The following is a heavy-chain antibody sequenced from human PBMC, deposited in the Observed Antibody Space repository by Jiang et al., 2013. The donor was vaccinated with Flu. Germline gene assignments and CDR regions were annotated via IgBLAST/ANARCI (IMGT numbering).Heavy chain of an antibody. J-gene: IGHJ4*02. CDR2: ISGSGDKT. V-gene: IGHV3-23*04. CDR1: GFSFSRYA. D-gene: IGHD3-10*01. CDR3: VKDLDGAGSSSDY. Sequence: QLVESGGDLVQPGGSLRLSCAASGFSFSRYAMSWVRQAPGKGLEWVSSISGSGDKTYYADSVKGRFTISRDNSKSTLYLQLNSLRVEDTAVYYCVKDLDGAGSSSDYWGQGTLVTVSS.